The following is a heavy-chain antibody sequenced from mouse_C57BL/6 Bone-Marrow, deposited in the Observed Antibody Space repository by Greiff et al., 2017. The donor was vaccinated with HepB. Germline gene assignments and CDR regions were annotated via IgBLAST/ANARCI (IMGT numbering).Heavy chain of an antibody. CDR3: TRRNYYGSSKGYYAMDY. CDR1: GYTFTDYE. J-gene: IGHJ4*01. D-gene: IGHD1-1*01. V-gene: IGHV1-15*01. CDR2: IDPETGGT. Sequence: VKLVESGAELVRPGASVTLSCKASGYTFTDYEMHWVKQTPVHGLEWIGAIDPETGGTAYNQKFKGKAILTADKSSSTAYMELRSLTSEDSAVYYCTRRNYYGSSKGYYAMDYWGQGTSVTVSS.